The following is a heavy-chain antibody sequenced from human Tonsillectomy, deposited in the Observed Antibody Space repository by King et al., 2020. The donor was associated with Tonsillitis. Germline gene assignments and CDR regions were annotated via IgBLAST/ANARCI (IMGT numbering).Heavy chain of an antibody. CDR2: ISYEGSNK. J-gene: IGHJ6*03. V-gene: IGHV3-30*10. CDR3: ARGPPELRFLDMDV. CDR1: GFIFNNYA. Sequence: VQLVESGGGVVQPGRSLRLSCAASGFIFNNYALHWVRHAPGKGLEWVAVISYEGSNKYYKDSVKGRFTISRDSSKNTLYLQTNSLRAEDTAVDYCARGPPELRFLDMDVWGTGTTVTVAS. D-gene: IGHD3-3*01.